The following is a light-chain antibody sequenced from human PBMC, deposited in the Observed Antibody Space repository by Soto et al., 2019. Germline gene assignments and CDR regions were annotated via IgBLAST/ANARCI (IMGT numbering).Light chain of an antibody. V-gene: IGKV3-20*01. J-gene: IGKJ2*01. CDR1: QSVSSSY. CDR3: QQYGSSSYT. CDR2: GAS. Sequence: EIVLTQSPGTLSLSPGERATLSCRASQSVSSSYLAWYQQKPGQAPRLLIYGASRRATGIPDRFSGSGSGTDFTLTISRLEPEGFAVYYCQQYGSSSYTFGQGTKLEIK.